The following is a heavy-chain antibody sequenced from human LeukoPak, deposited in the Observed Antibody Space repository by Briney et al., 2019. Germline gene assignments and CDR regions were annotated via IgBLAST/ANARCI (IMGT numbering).Heavy chain of an antibody. J-gene: IGHJ4*02. Sequence: SETLSLTCTVSSGAISSYYWSWIRQPPGKGLEWIGYIYYSGSTNYNPSLKSRVTISVDTSKNQFSLKLSSVTAADTAVYYCARVRLGGLRHFDYWGQGTLVTVSS. D-gene: IGHD5-12*01. V-gene: IGHV4-59*01. CDR3: ARVRLGGLRHFDY. CDR2: IYYSGST. CDR1: SGAISSYY.